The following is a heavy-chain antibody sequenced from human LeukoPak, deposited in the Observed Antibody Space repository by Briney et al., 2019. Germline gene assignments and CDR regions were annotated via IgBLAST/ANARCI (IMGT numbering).Heavy chain of an antibody. V-gene: IGHV4-59*08. CDR3: ARLLATFDY. CDR1: GGSISSYY. CDR2: IYYSGYT. Sequence: SETLSLTCTVSGGSISSYYWSWIRQPPGKGLEWIGYIYYSGYTNYNPSLKSRVTISVDTSKNQFSLKLSSVTAADTAVYYCARLLATFDYWGQGTLVTVSS. D-gene: IGHD2-8*02. J-gene: IGHJ4*02.